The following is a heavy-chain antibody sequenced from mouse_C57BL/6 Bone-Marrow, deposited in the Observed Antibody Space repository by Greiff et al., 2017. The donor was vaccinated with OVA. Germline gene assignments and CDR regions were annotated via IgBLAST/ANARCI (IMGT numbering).Heavy chain of an antibody. Sequence: QVQLQQPGAELVMPGASVKLSCKASGYTFTSYWMHWVKQRPGQGLEWIGEIDPSDSYTKYNQKFKGKSTLTVDKSSSTAYMQLSSLTSEDSAVYYCAISYGNYLGYWGQGTTLTVSS. V-gene: IGHV1-69*01. CDR3: AISYGNYLGY. CDR1: GYTFTSYW. CDR2: IDPSDSYT. J-gene: IGHJ2*01. D-gene: IGHD2-1*01.